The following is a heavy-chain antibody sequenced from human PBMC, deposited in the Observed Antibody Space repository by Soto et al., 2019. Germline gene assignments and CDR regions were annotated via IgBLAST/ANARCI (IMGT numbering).Heavy chain of an antibody. CDR1: GGSISGGVHS. V-gene: IGHV4-30-4*01. J-gene: IGHJ2*01. CDR2: SFDRGST. Sequence: QVQLQESGPGLVKPSETLSLTCTVSGGSISGGVHSWSWIRQPPGKGLEWIGHSFDRGSTYYNPSLKSRPTISVDTSKNQFSLRLSSVTAADTAVYYCARALLPLTNDWYFDLWGRGPLVTVSS. D-gene: IGHD2-8*01. CDR3: ARALLPLTNDWYFDL.